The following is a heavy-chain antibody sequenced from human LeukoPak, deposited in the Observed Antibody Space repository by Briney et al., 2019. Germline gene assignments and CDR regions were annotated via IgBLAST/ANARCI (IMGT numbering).Heavy chain of an antibody. D-gene: IGHD4-17*01. V-gene: IGHV3-15*01. CDR2: IKSKTDGGTT. J-gene: IGHJ4*02. Sequence: PGGSLRLSCAASGFTFSNAWMSWVRQAPGKGLEWVGRIKSKTDGGTTDYAAPVKGRFTISRDDSKNTLYLQMNSLKTEDTAVYYCTTLRSPRRQLLDYWGQGTLVTVSS. CDR1: GFTFSNAW. CDR3: TTLRSPRRQLLDY.